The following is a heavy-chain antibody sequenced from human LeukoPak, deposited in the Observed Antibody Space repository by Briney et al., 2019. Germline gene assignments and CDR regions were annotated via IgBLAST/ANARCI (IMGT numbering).Heavy chain of an antibody. CDR3: TKFVTVTVPNWVDP. Sequence: PSETLSLTCTVSGGSITGSFWSWIRQPPGEGLEFIGYIYYTGAASYSPSLNSRVSMSVDTSKNQFSLKLHSVTDADTAIYYCTKFVTVTVPNWVDPRGQGIPVTVSS. D-gene: IGHD4-17*01. V-gene: IGHV4-59*01. J-gene: IGHJ5*02. CDR2: IYYTGAA. CDR1: GGSITGSF.